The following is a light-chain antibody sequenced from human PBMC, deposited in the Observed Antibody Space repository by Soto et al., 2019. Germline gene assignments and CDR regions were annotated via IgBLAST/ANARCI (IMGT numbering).Light chain of an antibody. Sequence: QSVLTQPASVSGSPGQSVTISCTGTSSDIGRYKFVSWFQQHPGKAPKLLIFEGTNRPSGVSNRFSGSKSGNTASLTISGLQAEDEADYYSSSYTSSSTYVFGTGTKVTVL. J-gene: IGLJ1*01. V-gene: IGLV2-14*01. CDR1: SSDIGRYKF. CDR2: EGT. CDR3: SSYTSSSTYV.